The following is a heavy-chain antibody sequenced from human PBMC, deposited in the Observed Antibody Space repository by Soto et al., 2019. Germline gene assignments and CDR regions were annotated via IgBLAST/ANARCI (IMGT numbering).Heavy chain of an antibody. Sequence: WGSLRLSCAASGFTFSGYWMHWVRQAPGKGLVWVSRIKSDGTMTMYADSAKGRFTISRDNAKNTLYLQMNSLREEDTAVYYCARSDWFDPWGQGTLVTVSS. J-gene: IGHJ5*02. CDR1: GFTFSGYW. CDR2: IKSDGTMT. CDR3: ARSDWFDP. V-gene: IGHV3-74*03.